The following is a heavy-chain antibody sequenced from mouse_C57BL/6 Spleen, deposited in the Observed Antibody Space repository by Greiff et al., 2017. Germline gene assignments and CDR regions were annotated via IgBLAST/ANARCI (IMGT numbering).Heavy chain of an antibody. J-gene: IGHJ2*01. CDR3: ARGPFDY. V-gene: IGHV5-16*01. CDR1: GFTFSDYY. CDR2: INYDGSST. Sequence: EVTLVESEGGLVQPGSSMKLSCTASGFTFSDYYMAWVRQVPEKGLEWVANINYDGSSTYYLDSLKSRFIISRDNAKNILYLQMSSLKSEDTATYYCARGPFDYWGQGTTLTVSS.